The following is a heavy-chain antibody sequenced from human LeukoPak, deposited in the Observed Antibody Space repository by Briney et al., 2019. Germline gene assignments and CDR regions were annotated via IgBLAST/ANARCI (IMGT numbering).Heavy chain of an antibody. CDR2: VSIDGSIK. Sequence: GGSLRLSCAGSGFTFSHYDVHWVRQAPGKGLEWVAVVSIDGSIKIHTDSVKGRFTISRDNSKNTLYLQMNSLRVEDTAVYYCARDATTGAPDYFDYWGQGTLVTVSS. CDR1: GFTFSHYD. CDR3: ARDATTGAPDYFDY. V-gene: IGHV3-30*04. D-gene: IGHD1-1*01. J-gene: IGHJ4*02.